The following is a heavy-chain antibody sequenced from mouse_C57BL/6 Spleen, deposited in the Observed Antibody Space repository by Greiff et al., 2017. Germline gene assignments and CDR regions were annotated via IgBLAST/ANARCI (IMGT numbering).Heavy chain of an antibody. CDR2: KSYDGSN. J-gene: IGHJ2*01. V-gene: IGHV3-6*01. CDR3: ARTHYYGSSYVDY. CDR1: GYSITSGYY. D-gene: IGHD1-1*01. Sequence: VQLKESGPGLVKPSQSLSLTCSVTGYSITSGYYWNWIRQFPGNILEWMGYKSYDGSNNYNPSLKNRISITRDTSKNQFFMKLSSVTTEDTATYYGARTHYYGSSYVDYWGQGTTLTVSS.